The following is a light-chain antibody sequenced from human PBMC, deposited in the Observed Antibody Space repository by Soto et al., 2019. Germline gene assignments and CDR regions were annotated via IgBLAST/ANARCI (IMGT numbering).Light chain of an antibody. J-gene: IGKJ1*01. CDR2: LGS. CDR1: QSLLHSNGYNY. Sequence: DIVMTQSQLSLPVTPGEPASISCRCSQSLLHSNGYNYLDWYLQKPGQSPQLLIYLGSNRASGAPDRFSGSGSGTDFTLKISRVEAEDVGVYYCMQALQTPWTFGQGTKVDIK. V-gene: IGKV2-28*01. CDR3: MQALQTPWT.